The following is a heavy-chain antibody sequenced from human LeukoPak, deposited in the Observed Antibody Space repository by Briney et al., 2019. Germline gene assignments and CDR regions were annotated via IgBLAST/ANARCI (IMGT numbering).Heavy chain of an antibody. CDR3: ASGLRYYYDSSGYFDY. D-gene: IGHD3-22*01. V-gene: IGHV1-69*05. J-gene: IGHJ4*02. CDR2: IIPIFGTA. Sequence: ASVKVSCKASGGTFSSYAISWVRQAPGQGLEWMGGIIPIFGTANYAQKFQGRVTITTDESTSTAYMELSSLRSEDTAVYYCASGLRYYYDSSGYFDYWGQATLVTASS. CDR1: GGTFSSYA.